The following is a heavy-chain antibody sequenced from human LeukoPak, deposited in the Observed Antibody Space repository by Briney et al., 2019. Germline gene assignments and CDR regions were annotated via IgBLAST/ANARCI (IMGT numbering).Heavy chain of an antibody. CDR1: GFSFSDYE. D-gene: IGHD1-26*01. Sequence: PGGSLRLSCVVSGFSFSDYEMAWVRQAPGMGLEWISYISNSSDIRRYADAVKGRFAISRDNAKNSVSLQLNSLRADDTGLYFCSGGPLYSGSYGDWGEETLVTVSS. CDR3: SGGPLYSGSYGD. J-gene: IGHJ1*01. CDR2: ISNSSDIR. V-gene: IGHV3-48*03.